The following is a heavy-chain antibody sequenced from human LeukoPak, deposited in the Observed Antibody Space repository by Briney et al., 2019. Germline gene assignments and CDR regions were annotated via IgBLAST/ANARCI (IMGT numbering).Heavy chain of an antibody. Sequence: SETLSLTCTVSGGSISSGGYYWSWIRQHPGKGLEGIGYIYYSGSTYYNPSLKSRVTMSADTSKNQLSLKLSSVTAADTAVYYCARPYYYDSRIDPWGQGILVTVSS. CDR3: ARPYYYDSRIDP. D-gene: IGHD3-22*01. J-gene: IGHJ5*02. V-gene: IGHV4-30-4*08. CDR2: IYYSGST. CDR1: GGSISSGGYY.